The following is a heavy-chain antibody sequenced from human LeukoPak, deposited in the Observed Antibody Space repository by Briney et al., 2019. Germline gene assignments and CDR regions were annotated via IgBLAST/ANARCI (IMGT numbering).Heavy chain of an antibody. CDR2: ISRDENNK. J-gene: IGHJ5*02. V-gene: IGHV3-30*18. Sequence: GRSLRLSCAASGFTFSSYAMHWVRQAPGKGPEWVAVISRDENNKYYADSVKGRFTISRDNSRNTLYLQMDSLRAEDTAVYYCAKVRTWLHLGDPWGQGTLVTVSS. CDR3: AKVRTWLHLGDP. CDR1: GFTFSSYA. D-gene: IGHD5-24*01.